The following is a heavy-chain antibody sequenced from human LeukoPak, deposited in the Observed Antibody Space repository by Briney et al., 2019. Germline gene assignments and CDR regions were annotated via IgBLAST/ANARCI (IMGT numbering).Heavy chain of an antibody. Sequence: SETLSLTCIVSGGSISNSSYYWGWVRQPPGKGLEWIGSIYYSGSAHYNPSLKSRVTISVDTSKNQFSLKLTSVTAADTAVYYCARHWVVTTNYWGQGTLVTVSS. CDR1: GGSISNSSYY. V-gene: IGHV4-39*01. J-gene: IGHJ4*02. D-gene: IGHD4-23*01. CDR3: ARHWVVTTNY. CDR2: IYYSGSA.